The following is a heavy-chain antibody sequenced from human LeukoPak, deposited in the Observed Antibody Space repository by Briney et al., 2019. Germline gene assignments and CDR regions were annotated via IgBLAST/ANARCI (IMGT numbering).Heavy chain of an antibody. D-gene: IGHD3-22*01. J-gene: IGHJ3*01. CDR2: IIPIFGTA. CDR3: ARDLNYDSSGYVV. V-gene: IGHV1-69*05. Sequence: ASVKVSCKASGGTFSSYAISWVRQAPGQGLEWMGGIIPIFGTANYAQKFQGRVTMTRDMSTSTVYMELSSLRSDDTAMYYCARDLNYDSSGYVVWGQGTMVTVSS. CDR1: GGTFSSYA.